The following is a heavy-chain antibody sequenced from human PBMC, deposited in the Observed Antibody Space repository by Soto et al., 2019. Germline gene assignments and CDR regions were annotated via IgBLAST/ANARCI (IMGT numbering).Heavy chain of an antibody. Sequence: SETLSLTCTVSGGSISSYYWSWIRQPPGKGLEWIGYIYYSGSTNYNPSLKSRVTISVDTSKNQFSLKLSSVTAADTAVYYCARVSPFRSYYSMDVWGQGTTVTVSS. V-gene: IGHV4-59*01. CDR1: GGSISSYY. CDR2: IYYSGST. CDR3: ARVSPFRSYYSMDV. J-gene: IGHJ6*02.